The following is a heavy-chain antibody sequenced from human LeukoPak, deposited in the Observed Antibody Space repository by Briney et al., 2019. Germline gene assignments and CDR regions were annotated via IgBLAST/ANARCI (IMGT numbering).Heavy chain of an antibody. V-gene: IGHV4-4*07. CDR3: EKEIVEVRGPNYYYYYYMDV. J-gene: IGHJ6*03. Sequence: PSETLSLTCTVSGGSISSYYWSWIRQPAGKGLEWIGRIYTSGSTNYNPSLKSRVTITVSTSKNQYSLTLSLLTATATAASYCEKEIVEVRGPNYYYYYYMDVWGKGTTVTVSS. D-gene: IGHD3-22*01. CDR1: GGSISSYY. CDR2: IYTSGST.